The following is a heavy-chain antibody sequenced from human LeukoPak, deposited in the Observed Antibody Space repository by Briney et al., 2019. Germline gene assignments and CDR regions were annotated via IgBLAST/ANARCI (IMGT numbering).Heavy chain of an antibody. CDR3: VAQSSGWYMDAFDI. D-gene: IGHD6-19*01. CDR2: IYNSWTT. Sequence: SQTLSLTCTVSGDSVSSGSNYWSWIRQPAGKGLEWIGRIYNSWTTNYNPSLKSRVTISVDTSKNQFSLKLSSVTAADTAVYYCVAQSSGWYMDAFDIWGQGTMVTVSS. V-gene: IGHV4-61*02. J-gene: IGHJ3*02. CDR1: GDSVSSGSNY.